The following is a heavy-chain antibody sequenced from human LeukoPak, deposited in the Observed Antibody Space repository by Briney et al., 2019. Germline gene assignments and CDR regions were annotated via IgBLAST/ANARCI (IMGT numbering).Heavy chain of an antibody. CDR2: ISGSGGTT. CDR3: AKSRRPTVAGTGSEIDY. J-gene: IGHJ4*02. CDR1: GFTFDDYG. Sequence: PGGSLRLSCAASGFTFDDYGMSWVRQAPGKGLEWVSAISGSGGTTYYADSVKGRFTISRDNSKNTLYLQMNSLRAKDTAVYYCAKSRRPTVAGTGSEIDYWGQGTLVTVSS. V-gene: IGHV3-23*01. D-gene: IGHD6-19*01.